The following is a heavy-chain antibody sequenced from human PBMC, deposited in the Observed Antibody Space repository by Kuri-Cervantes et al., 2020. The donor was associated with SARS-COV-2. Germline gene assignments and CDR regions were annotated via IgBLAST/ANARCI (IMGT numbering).Heavy chain of an antibody. CDR3: TTEGRGLLRGNYFDY. J-gene: IGHJ4*02. CDR2: IKSKTDGGTT. CDR1: GFTFSDYY. V-gene: IGHV3-15*01. D-gene: IGHD3-22*01. Sequence: GESLKISCAASGFTFSDYYMSWVRQAPGKGLEWVGRIKSKTDGGTTDYAAPVKGRFTISRDDSKNTLYLQMNSLKTEDTAVYYCTTEGRGLLRGNYFDYWGQGTLVTVSS.